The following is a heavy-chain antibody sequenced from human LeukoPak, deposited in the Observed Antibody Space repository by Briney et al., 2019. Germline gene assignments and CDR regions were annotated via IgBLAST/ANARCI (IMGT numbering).Heavy chain of an antibody. J-gene: IGHJ4*02. D-gene: IGHD6-13*01. Sequence: PGRSLRLSCAASGFTFDDYAMHWVRQAPGKGLEWVSGISWNSGSIGYADSVKGRFTISRDNAKNSLYLQMNSLRAEDMALYYCAKDGNPSSSRWSSFDYWGQGTLVTVSS. CDR1: GFTFDDYA. CDR3: AKDGNPSSSRWSSFDY. V-gene: IGHV3-9*03. CDR2: ISWNSGSI.